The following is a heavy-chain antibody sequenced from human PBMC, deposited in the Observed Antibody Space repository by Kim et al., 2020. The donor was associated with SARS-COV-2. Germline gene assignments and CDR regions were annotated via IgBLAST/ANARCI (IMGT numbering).Heavy chain of an antibody. Sequence: NTRYSQKFQGRVSIIRDTSATTAYLELSGLISEDTAVYYCAREAVAGSFDYWGQGTLVTVSS. D-gene: IGHD6-19*01. CDR2: NT. V-gene: IGHV1-3*01. CDR3: AREAVAGSFDY. J-gene: IGHJ4*02.